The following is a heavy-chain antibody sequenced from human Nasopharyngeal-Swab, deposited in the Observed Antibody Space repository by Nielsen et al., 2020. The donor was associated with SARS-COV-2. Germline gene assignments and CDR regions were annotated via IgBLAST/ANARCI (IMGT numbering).Heavy chain of an antibody. D-gene: IGHD2-2*01. CDR2: IYHSGST. CDR3: ARIPADVVVPAARWWGFDY. J-gene: IGHJ4*02. V-gene: IGHV4-4*02. Sequence: VRQAPGKGLEWIGEIYHSGSTNYNPSLKSQVTISVDKSKNQFSLKLSSVTAADTAVYYCARIPADVVVPAARWWGFDYWGQGTLVTVSS.